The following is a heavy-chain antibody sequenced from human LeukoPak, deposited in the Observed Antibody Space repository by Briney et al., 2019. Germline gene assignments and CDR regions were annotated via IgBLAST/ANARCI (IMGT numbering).Heavy chain of an antibody. D-gene: IGHD5-24*01. Sequence: GGSLRLSCAASRLTVSTNYMSWVRQVPGKGLEWVSLIYSSGSTYYADSVKGRFTISRDHSKNTLYLQMNSLTAEDTAVYYCARTSLSGDGYKVGYFDYWGQGTLVTVSS. V-gene: IGHV3-53*01. CDR2: IYSSGST. J-gene: IGHJ4*02. CDR1: RLTVSTNY. CDR3: ARTSLSGDGYKVGYFDY.